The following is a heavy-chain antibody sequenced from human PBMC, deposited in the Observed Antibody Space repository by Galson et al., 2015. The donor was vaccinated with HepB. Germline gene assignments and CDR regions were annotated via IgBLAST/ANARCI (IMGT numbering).Heavy chain of an antibody. Sequence: SPRLSCAASGFTFTSYDMTWVRQAPGKGLEWVSVIDTSGVHTPYAASVKGRFTISRDNSKSTLSLQMNSLRVEDTAIYYCASYRVTAGRWFDPWGQGTLVTVSS. CDR3: ASYRVTAGRWFDP. CDR1: GFTFTSYD. CDR2: IDTSGVHT. D-gene: IGHD1-1*01. J-gene: IGHJ5*02. V-gene: IGHV3-23*01.